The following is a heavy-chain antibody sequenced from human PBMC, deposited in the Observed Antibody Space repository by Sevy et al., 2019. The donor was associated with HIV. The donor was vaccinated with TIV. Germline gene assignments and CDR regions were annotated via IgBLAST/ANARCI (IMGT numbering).Heavy chain of an antibody. V-gene: IGHV3-21*01. CDR3: ARKMELLVPDY. D-gene: IGHD2-21*02. CDR2: ISSNSNEI. Sequence: GGSLRLSCAASGFIFSNYNMKWVRQAPGKGLEWVSSISSNSNEIYYGDSVKGRFTISRDNAKNSLYLQMNSLGAEDTAVYYCARKMELLVPDYWGQGTLVTVSS. CDR1: GFIFSNYN. J-gene: IGHJ4*02.